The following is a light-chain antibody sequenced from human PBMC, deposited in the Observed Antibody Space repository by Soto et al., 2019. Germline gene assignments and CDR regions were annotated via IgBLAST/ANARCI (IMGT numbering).Light chain of an antibody. CDR3: HQSASTPPT. J-gene: IGKJ2*01. CDR1: QSISSY. V-gene: IGKV1-39*01. Sequence: DIQMTQSPTSLSASVGDRITITCRASQSISSYLTWYQQKPGNAPKLLIYAASRLHSGVPERFSGSGSATDFTLTISSLQPEDFATYYCHQSASTPPTFGQGTKLDIK. CDR2: AAS.